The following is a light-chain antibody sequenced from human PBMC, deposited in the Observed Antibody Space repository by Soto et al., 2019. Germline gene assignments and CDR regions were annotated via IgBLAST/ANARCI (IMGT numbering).Light chain of an antibody. CDR3: TSYAGGNNV. CDR2: EVN. Sequence: QSALTQPPSASGSPGQSVTISCTGTSSDVGGYNYVSWYQQHPGKVPKLMLYEVNKRPSGVPDRFSGSKSGNTASLTVSGLQAEDEADYYCTSYAGGNNVFGTGTKGTVL. J-gene: IGLJ1*01. CDR1: SSDVGGYNY. V-gene: IGLV2-8*01.